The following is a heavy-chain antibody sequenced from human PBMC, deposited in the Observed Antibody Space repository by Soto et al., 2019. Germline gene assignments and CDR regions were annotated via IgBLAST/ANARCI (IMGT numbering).Heavy chain of an antibody. Sequence: QVQLVQSGAEVKKPGSSVKVSCKASGGTFSSYAISWVRQAPGQGLEWMGGIIPIFGTANYAQKFQGRVTITADKSTSTAYMELTSLRSEDTAVYYCARGGAASDPSQMDNWFDPWGQGTLVTVSS. J-gene: IGHJ5*02. CDR1: GGTFSSYA. V-gene: IGHV1-69*06. CDR2: IIPIFGTA. CDR3: ARGGAASDPSQMDNWFDP. D-gene: IGHD6-13*01.